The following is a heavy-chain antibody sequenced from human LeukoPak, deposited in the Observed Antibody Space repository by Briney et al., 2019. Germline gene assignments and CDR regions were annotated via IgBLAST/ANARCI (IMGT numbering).Heavy chain of an antibody. J-gene: IGHJ4*02. CDR2: IKHDGSDK. CDR3: ARDHGDYVGEFDY. Sequence: GGSLRLSCAASGFTLSDYWMSWVRQAPGKGLEWVANIKHDGSDKYYVDSVKGRFNISRDNAKNSLYLQMNSLRAEDTAVYYCARDHGDYVGEFDYWGQGTLVTVSS. CDR1: GFTLSDYW. D-gene: IGHD4-17*01. V-gene: IGHV3-7*01.